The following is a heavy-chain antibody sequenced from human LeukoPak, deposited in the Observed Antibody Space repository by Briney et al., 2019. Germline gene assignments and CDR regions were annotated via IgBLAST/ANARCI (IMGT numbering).Heavy chain of an antibody. V-gene: IGHV4-61*02. J-gene: IGHJ3*02. CDR3: ARDVVGWDADPDAFDI. CDR2: IYATGST. D-gene: IGHD1-26*01. CDR1: AASPSSGSHD. Sequence: PSATPSLTRTVSAASPSSGSHDSSWIRRPAGKGLEWIVRIYATGSTTYNPSHKSRVTSSVDTSKNQFSLKVSSVTAADTALYYCARDVVGWDADPDAFDIWGQGTMVTVSS.